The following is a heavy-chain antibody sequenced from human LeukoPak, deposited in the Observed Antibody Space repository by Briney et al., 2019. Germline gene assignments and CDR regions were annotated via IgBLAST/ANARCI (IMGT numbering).Heavy chain of an antibody. CDR3: ARDLGYCSSSTCPFDY. CDR2: ISSSDSII. J-gene: IGHJ4*02. D-gene: IGHD2-2*01. CDR1: GFTFNSYE. Sequence: PGGSLRLSCVASGFTFNSYEMNWVRQAPGKGLEWVSYISSSDSIIYYADSVKGRFTISRDNAKNSLYLQMNSLRVEDTAVYYCARDLGYCSSSTCPFDYWGQGTLVTVSS. V-gene: IGHV3-48*03.